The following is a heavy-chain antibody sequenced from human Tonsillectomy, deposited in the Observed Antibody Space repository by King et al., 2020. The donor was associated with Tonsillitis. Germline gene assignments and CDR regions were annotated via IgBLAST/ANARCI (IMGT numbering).Heavy chain of an antibody. Sequence: VQLVESGGGLIQPGGSLRLSCAASGFTVSSNYMNWVRQAPGKGLEWVSVIYSGGSTYYADSVKGRFTISRDNSKNTLSLQMNSLRAEETAVYYCARDLGYYYGPGGLGAFDIWGRGTLVTVSS. D-gene: IGHD3-10*01. J-gene: IGHJ3*02. CDR3: ARDLGYYYGPGGLGAFDI. CDR1: GFTVSSNY. CDR2: IYSGGST. V-gene: IGHV3-53*01.